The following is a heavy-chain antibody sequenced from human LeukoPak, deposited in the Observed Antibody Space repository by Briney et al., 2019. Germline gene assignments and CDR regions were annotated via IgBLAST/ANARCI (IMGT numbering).Heavy chain of an antibody. Sequence: SETLSLTCTVSGGSISSYYWSWIRQPPGKGLEWIGYIYYSGSTNYNPSLKSRVTISVDTSKNQFSLRLSSVTAADTAVYYCARHTYYYDSSGYWDYWGQGTLVTVSS. CDR1: GGSISSYY. D-gene: IGHD3-22*01. J-gene: IGHJ4*02. V-gene: IGHV4-59*08. CDR2: IYYSGST. CDR3: ARHTYYYDSSGYWDY.